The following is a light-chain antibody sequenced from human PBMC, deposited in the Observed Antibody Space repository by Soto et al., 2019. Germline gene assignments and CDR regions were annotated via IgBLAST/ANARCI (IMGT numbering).Light chain of an antibody. Sequence: EIVLTQSPATLSLSPGERATLSCRASQSVGAFLAWYQQRSGQTPRLLIYDASARAPGIPARFSGSGSGTDFTLTISGLEPEDFAVYYCQHRSNWLGTFGPGTKVDIK. CDR3: QHRSNWLGT. CDR1: QSVGAF. J-gene: IGKJ3*01. CDR2: DAS. V-gene: IGKV3-11*01.